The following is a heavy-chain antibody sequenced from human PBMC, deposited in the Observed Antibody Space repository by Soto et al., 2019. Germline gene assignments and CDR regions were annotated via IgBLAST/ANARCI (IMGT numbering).Heavy chain of an antibody. Sequence: SVKVSCKASGGTFSSYPISWVRQAPGQGLEWMGGIIPIFGTANYAQKFQGRVTITADESTSTAYMELSSLRSEDTAVYYCARGHNWKYFPFDYWGQGTPVTVSS. D-gene: IGHD1-7*01. V-gene: IGHV1-69*13. CDR3: ARGHNWKYFPFDY. CDR1: GGTFSSYP. J-gene: IGHJ4*02. CDR2: IIPIFGTA.